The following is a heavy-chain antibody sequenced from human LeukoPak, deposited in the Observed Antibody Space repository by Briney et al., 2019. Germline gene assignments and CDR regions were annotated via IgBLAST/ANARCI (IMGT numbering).Heavy chain of an antibody. CDR2: TYYRSKWYT. V-gene: IGHV6-1*01. CDR1: GDSLSNNGGA. J-gene: IGHJ4*02. D-gene: IGHD6-13*01. CDR3: ARGAAAGSPLDY. Sequence: SQTLSLTCAISGDSLSNNGGAWNWIRQSPSRGLEWLGRTYYRSKWYTDYAVSVRGRISIVPETSKNEFSLQLTFVTPEDSAVYYCARGAAAGSPLDYWGQGTLVTVSS.